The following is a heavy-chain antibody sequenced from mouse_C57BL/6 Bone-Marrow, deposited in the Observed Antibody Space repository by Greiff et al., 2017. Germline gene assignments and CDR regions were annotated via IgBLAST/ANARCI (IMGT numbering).Heavy chain of an antibody. D-gene: IGHD1-1*01. CDR3: ASGNSYCSSADY. V-gene: IGHV1-53*01. J-gene: IGHJ2*01. Sequence: QVQLQQSGTELVKPGASVKLSCKASGYNFTSYWMHWVKQRPGQGLEWIGNINTSNGGTNSNEKFQSKATLTVDKSSSTAYMQLSILTSRDSAVYYCASGNSYCSSADYWGQGTTLTVSS. CDR2: INTSNGGT. CDR1: GYNFTSYW.